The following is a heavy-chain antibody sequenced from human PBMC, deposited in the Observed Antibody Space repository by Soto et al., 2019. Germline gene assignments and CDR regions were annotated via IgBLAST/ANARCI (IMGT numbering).Heavy chain of an antibody. CDR2: INPNSGGT. D-gene: IGHD3-22*01. Sequence: SVKVSCKASGYTFTGYYMHWVRQAPGQGLEWMGWINPNSGGTNYAQKFQGRVTMTRDTSISTAYMELSRLRSDDTAVYYCARGSHYYDSGDFDYWGQGTLVTVSS. CDR3: ARGSHYYDSGDFDY. CDR1: GYTFTGYY. V-gene: IGHV1-2*02. J-gene: IGHJ4*02.